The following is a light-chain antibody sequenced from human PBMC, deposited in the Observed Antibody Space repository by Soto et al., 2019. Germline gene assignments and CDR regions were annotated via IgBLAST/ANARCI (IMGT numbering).Light chain of an antibody. CDR3: PQLNSYPSIT. J-gene: IGKJ5*01. Sequence: DIQLTQSPSFLSASVGDRVTITCRASQGISSYLAWYQQKPGKAPKLLIYAASTLQSGVPSRFSGSGSGTEFTLTISSLQPEDFATYSCPQLNSYPSITFGQGTRLEIK. CDR2: AAS. CDR1: QGISSY. V-gene: IGKV1-9*01.